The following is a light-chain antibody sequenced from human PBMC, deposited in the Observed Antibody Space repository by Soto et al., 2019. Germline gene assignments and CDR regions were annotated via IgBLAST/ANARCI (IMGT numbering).Light chain of an antibody. CDR1: QTISSS. CDR3: QQSYSLPLT. Sequence: DIQMTQSPSALSASVGDRVTITCRASQTISSSLNWYQQKAGRAPKLLIYVATSLQSGVPSRFSGSGSGTDFTLTISSLQPEDFATYYCQQSYSLPLTFGQGTKVEIK. CDR2: VAT. J-gene: IGKJ1*01. V-gene: IGKV1-39*01.